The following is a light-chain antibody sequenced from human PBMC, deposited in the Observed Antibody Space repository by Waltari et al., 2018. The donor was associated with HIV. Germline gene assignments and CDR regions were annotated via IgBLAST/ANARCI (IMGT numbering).Light chain of an antibody. CDR3: ATWDDSLSGWV. Sequence: QSVLTQPPSASGTPGPRVTISCSGSSSHIGNNFIYWYQQFPGTAPKLLIYRNDQRPSGVPDRFSGSKSGTSASLAISGLRSEDEADYYCATWDDSLSGWVFSGGTKLTVL. V-gene: IGLV1-47*01. CDR1: SSHIGNNF. J-gene: IGLJ3*02. CDR2: RND.